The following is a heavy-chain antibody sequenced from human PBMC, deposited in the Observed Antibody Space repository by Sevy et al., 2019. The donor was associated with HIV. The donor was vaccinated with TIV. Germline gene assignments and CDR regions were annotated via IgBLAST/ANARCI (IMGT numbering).Heavy chain of an antibody. CDR1: GFTFSSYS. V-gene: IGHV3-21*01. J-gene: IGHJ4*02. CDR2: ISSSSSYI. Sequence: GGSLRLSCAASGFTFSSYSMNWVRQAPGKGLEWVSSISSSSSYIYYADSVKGRFTISKDKAKDSLYLQMNSLRAEDTAVYYCAREGSGYYYGSGSYDNRAFDYWGQGTLVTVSS. D-gene: IGHD3-10*01. CDR3: AREGSGYYYGSGSYDNRAFDY.